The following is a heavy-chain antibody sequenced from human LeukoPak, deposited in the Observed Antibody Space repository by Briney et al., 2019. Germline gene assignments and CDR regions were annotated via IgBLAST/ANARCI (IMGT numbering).Heavy chain of an antibody. CDR3: ARHEGTHDYVNY. J-gene: IGHJ4*02. V-gene: IGHV4-59*08. D-gene: IGHD1-14*01. CDR2: IYYSGST. CDR1: GGSISSYY. Sequence: PSETLSPTCTVSGGSISSYYWSWIRQPPGKGLEWIGYIYYSGSTNYNPSLKSRVTISVDTSKNQFSLKLSSVTAADTAVYYCARHEGTHDYVNYWGQGTLVTVSS.